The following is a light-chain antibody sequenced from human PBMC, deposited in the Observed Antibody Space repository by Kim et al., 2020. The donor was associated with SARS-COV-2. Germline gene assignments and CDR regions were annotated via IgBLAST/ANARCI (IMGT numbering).Light chain of an antibody. CDR3: QQFGSSPYA. V-gene: IGKV3-20*01. CDR2: TAS. J-gene: IGKJ2*01. Sequence: LSPGETASLSCRASQSVSNNYLAWYQQKPAQAPRLLIYTASSRATGIPDRFSGSGSGTDFTLTISRLEPEDFVVYYCQQFGSSPYAFGQGTKLEI. CDR1: QSVSNNY.